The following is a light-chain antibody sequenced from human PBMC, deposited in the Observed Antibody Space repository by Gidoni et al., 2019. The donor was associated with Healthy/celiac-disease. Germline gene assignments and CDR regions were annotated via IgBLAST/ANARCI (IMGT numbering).Light chain of an antibody. V-gene: IGLV2-11*01. CDR1: SSDVGGYNY. CDR3: CSYAGSYTLVV. J-gene: IGLJ2*01. CDR2: DVS. Sequence: QSALTQPRSVSGSPGQPVTISCTGTSSDVGGYNYVSWYQQHPVKAPKLMIYDVSKRPSGVPDRFSGSKSGNTASLTISGLQAEDEADYYCCSYAGSYTLVVFGGGTKLTVL.